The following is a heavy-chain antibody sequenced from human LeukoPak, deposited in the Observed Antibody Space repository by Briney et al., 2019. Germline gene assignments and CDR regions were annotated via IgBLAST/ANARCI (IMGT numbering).Heavy chain of an antibody. D-gene: IGHD5-24*01. J-gene: IGHJ4*02. Sequence: SETLSLTCTVSGGSISSSNYFWGWIRRTPGMGLEWIGSIYYSGTIYYNPSLKSRVTISVDTSKNQFSLRLSSVTAADTAVYYCARHEEEDGYNAKTFDYWGQGTLVTVSS. CDR1: GGSISSSNYF. CDR3: ARHEEEDGYNAKTFDY. CDR2: IYYSGTI. V-gene: IGHV4-39*01.